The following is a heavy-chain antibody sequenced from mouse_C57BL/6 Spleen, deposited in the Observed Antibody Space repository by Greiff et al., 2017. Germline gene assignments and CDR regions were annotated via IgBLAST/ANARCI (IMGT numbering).Heavy chain of an antibody. CDR1: GYTFTSYW. V-gene: IGHV1-61*01. CDR3: ARGHYGSSYPAWFAY. CDR2: IYPSDSET. Sequence: QVHVKQPGAELVRPGSSVKLSCKASGYTFTSYWMDWVKQRPGQGLEWIGNIYPSDSETHYNQKFKDKATLTVDKSSSTAYMQLSSLTSEDSAVYYCARGHYGSSYPAWFAYWGQGTLVTVSA. J-gene: IGHJ3*01. D-gene: IGHD1-1*01.